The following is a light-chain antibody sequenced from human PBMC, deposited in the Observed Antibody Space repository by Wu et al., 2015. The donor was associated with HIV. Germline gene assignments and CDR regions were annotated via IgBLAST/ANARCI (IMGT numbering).Light chain of an antibody. CDR2: GAS. J-gene: IGKJ2*03. Sequence: EIVLTQSPGTLSLSPRERVTLSCRASQTISSTYLAWYQQKPGQAPRLLIYGASSRATGIPDRFSGGGSGTDFTLTISRLEPEDFAVYFCQQYGSSPYSFGQGTKLEIK. CDR1: QTISSTY. V-gene: IGKV3-20*01. CDR3: QQYGSSPYS.